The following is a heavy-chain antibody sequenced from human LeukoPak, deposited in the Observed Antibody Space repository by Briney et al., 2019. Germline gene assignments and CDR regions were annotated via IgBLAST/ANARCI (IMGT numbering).Heavy chain of an antibody. CDR2: ISGSGGNT. CDR1: GFTFSSYA. D-gene: IGHD3-10*01. Sequence: GGSLRLSCAAAGFTFSSYAMSWVRQAGGKGLEWVSAISGSGGNTYYADSVNSRFTISRDNSKNTLYLQMNSLRAEDTAVYYCAKDRSGWFGEFDYWGQGTLVTVSS. V-gene: IGHV3-23*01. CDR3: AKDRSGWFGEFDY. J-gene: IGHJ4*02.